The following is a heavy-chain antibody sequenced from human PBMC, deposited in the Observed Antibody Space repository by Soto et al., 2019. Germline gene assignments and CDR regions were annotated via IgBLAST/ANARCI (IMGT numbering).Heavy chain of an antibody. CDR2: INPSGGST. CDR3: ARERASFRDGRVAAGGALGY. Sequence: QVQLVQSGAEVKKPGASVKVSCKASGYTFTSYYMHWVRQAPGQGLEWMGIINPSGGSTSYAQKFQGRVTMTRDTSTSTVYMELSSLRSEDTAVYYCARERASFRDGRVAAGGALGYWGQGTLVTVSS. CDR1: GYTFTSYY. J-gene: IGHJ4*02. D-gene: IGHD3-16*01. V-gene: IGHV1-46*01.